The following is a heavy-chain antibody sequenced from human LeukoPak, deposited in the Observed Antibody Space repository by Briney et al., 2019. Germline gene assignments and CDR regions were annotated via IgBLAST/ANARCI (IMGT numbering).Heavy chain of an antibody. CDR3: AKRPRGNYLDPFDY. CDR1: GFTFSSYA. J-gene: IGHJ4*02. D-gene: IGHD3-10*01. CDR2: ISGSGGST. V-gene: IGHV3-23*01. Sequence: GGPLRLSCAASGFTFSSYAMSWVRQAPGKGLEWVSGISGSGGSTYYADSVKGRFTISRDNSKNRLYLQMNSLRAEDTAVYYCAKRPRGNYLDPFDYWGQGTLVTVSS.